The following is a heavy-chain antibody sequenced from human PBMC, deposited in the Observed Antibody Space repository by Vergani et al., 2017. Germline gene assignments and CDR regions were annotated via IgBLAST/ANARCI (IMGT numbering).Heavy chain of an antibody. CDR1: GGSFSGYY. J-gene: IGHJ4*02. CDR2: IYYSGST. CDR3: AGGRYDFWSGYSPFDY. D-gene: IGHD3-3*01. Sequence: QVQLQQWGAGLLKPSETLSLTCAVYGGSFSGYYWSWIRQHPGKGLEWIGYIYYSGSTYYNPSLKSRVTISVDTSKNQFYLKLSSVTAADTAVYYCAGGRYDFWSGYSPFDYWGQGTLVTVSS. V-gene: IGHV4-34*01.